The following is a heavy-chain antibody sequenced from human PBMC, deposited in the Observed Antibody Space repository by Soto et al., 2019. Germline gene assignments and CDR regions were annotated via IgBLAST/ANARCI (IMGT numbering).Heavy chain of an antibody. V-gene: IGHV1-69*02. D-gene: IGHD3-10*01. CDR3: ATIYGSANRAFDY. CDR1: GDTFSFYT. CDR2: VNPILSMS. J-gene: IGHJ4*02. Sequence: QVQLVQSGAEVKKPGSSVKVSCKASGDTFSFYTINWVRQAPGLGLEWMGRVNPILSMSNYAQKFQGRVTMTADIFTSSVSMELRSLRSEHTVFYYCATIYGSANRAFDYWGQRGLVTVSS.